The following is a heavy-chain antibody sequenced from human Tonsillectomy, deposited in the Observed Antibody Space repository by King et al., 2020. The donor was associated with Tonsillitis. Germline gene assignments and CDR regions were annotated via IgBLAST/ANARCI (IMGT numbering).Heavy chain of an antibody. CDR3: TRLRPYNSSWFRHNGFDT. Sequence: VQLVESGGGLVQPGRSLRLSCTASGFTFGDYAMSWFRQAPGKGLEWVGFIRSKAYGGTTAYAASVKGRFTIARDDSKSIAYLQMNSLKTEDTAVYYCTRLRPYNSSWFRHNGFDTWGQGTLATVSS. D-gene: IGHD6-13*01. CDR2: IRSKAYGGTT. V-gene: IGHV3-49*03. J-gene: IGHJ5*02. CDR1: GFTFGDYA.